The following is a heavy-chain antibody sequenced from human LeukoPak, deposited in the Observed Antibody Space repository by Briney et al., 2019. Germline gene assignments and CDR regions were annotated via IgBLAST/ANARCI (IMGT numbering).Heavy chain of an antibody. D-gene: IGHD5-12*01. J-gene: IGHJ4*02. V-gene: IGHV3-30*01. Sequence: GGSLRLSCAASGFTFSSYATHWVRQAPGKGLEWVAVISYDGSNKYYADSVKGRFTISRDNSKNTLYLQMNSLRAEDTAVYYCAIRTPVDIVATLGERVKKGLDYWGQGTLVTVSS. CDR3: AIRTPVDIVATLGERVKKGLDY. CDR1: GFTFSSYA. CDR2: ISYDGSNK.